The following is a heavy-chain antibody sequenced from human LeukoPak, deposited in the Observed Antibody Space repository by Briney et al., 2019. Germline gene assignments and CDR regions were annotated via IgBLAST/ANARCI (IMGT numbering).Heavy chain of an antibody. CDR1: GGSISSSSYY. Sequence: SETLSLTCTVSGGSISSSSYYWGWIRQPPGKGLEWIGSIYYSGCTYYNPSLKSRVTISVDTSKNQFSLKLSSVTAADTAVYYCAPFLLRGAYFDYWGQGTLVTVSS. D-gene: IGHD3-16*01. CDR3: APFLLRGAYFDY. CDR2: IYYSGCT. J-gene: IGHJ4*02. V-gene: IGHV4-39*01.